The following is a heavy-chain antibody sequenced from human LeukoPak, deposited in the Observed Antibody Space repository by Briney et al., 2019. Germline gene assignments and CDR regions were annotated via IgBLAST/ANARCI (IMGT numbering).Heavy chain of an antibody. CDR1: GYTFTNYG. V-gene: IGHV1-18*01. CDR2: ISGHQGNT. D-gene: IGHD5-12*01. Sequence: ASVKVSCKASGYTFTNYGITWVRQAPGQGLEWMGWISGHQGNTKYAQNFLGRVTMTIDTSTSTAYMDLRSLRSDDTAIYFCARSDLATITAGPFEYWGQGTLVAVSS. CDR3: ARSDLATITAGPFEY. J-gene: IGHJ4*02.